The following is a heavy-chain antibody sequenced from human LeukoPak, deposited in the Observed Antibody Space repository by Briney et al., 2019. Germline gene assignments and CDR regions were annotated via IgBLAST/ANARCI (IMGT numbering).Heavy chain of an antibody. D-gene: IGHD6-19*01. CDR1: GGTFSSYA. CDR2: IIPIFGTA. CDR3: ARVRMISSGWYVLWSRRREDAFDI. Sequence: ASVKVSCTASGGTFSSYAISWVRQAPGQGLEWMGGIIPIFGTANYAQKFQGRVTITADESTSTAYMELSSLRFEDTAVYYCARVRMISSGWYVLWSRRREDAFDIWGQGTMVTVSS. J-gene: IGHJ3*02. V-gene: IGHV1-69*01.